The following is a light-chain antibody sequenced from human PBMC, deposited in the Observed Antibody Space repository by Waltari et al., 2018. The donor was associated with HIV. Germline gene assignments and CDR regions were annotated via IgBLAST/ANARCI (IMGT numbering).Light chain of an antibody. CDR3: QAWDSSTVV. J-gene: IGLJ2*01. V-gene: IGLV3-1*01. CDR2: QNN. Sequence: SYELTQPPSVSVSPGQTASITCSGDELGDKYACWYQQNPGQSPVLVIYQNNKRPSGIPERFSGSNSGNTATRTISGTQAMDEADYYCQAWDSSTVVFGGGTKLTVL. CDR1: ELGDKY.